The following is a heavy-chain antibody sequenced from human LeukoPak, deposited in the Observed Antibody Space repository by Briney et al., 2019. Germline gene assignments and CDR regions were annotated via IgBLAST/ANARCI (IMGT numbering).Heavy chain of an antibody. Sequence: SETLSLTCAVYGGSFSGYYWSWIRQPPGKGLEWIGEINHSGSTNYNPSLKSRVTISVDTSKNQFSLKLSSVTAADTAVYYCARLRYYYDSSGYSAPYYYYGMDVWGQGTTVTVSS. J-gene: IGHJ6*02. V-gene: IGHV4-34*01. CDR3: ARLRYYYDSSGYSAPYYYYGMDV. D-gene: IGHD3-22*01. CDR1: GGSFSGYY. CDR2: INHSGST.